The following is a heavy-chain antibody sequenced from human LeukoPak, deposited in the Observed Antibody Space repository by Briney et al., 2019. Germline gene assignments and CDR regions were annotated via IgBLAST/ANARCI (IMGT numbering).Heavy chain of an antibody. D-gene: IGHD2-15*01. V-gene: IGHV3-43*01. J-gene: IGHJ1*01. Sequence: GGSLRLSCAASGFTFEDYPMHWIRQAPGKGLEWVSLITRGGTYYADSVKGRFTISRDNSKSSLYLHMNGLRTEDSALYYCAKEAYCSGGMCPGYFQDWGQGTLVTVSS. CDR1: GFTFEDYP. CDR3: AKEAYCSGGMCPGYFQD. CDR2: ITRGGT.